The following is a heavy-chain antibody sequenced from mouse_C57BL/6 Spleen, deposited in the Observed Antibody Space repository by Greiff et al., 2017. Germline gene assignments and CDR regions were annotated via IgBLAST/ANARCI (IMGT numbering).Heavy chain of an antibody. CDR1: GFTFSDYG. V-gene: IGHV5-17*01. J-gene: IGHJ1*03. CDR2: ISSGSSTI. CDR3: ARGVEYFDV. Sequence: EVMLVESGGGLVKPGGSLKLSCAASGFTFSDYGMHWVRQAPEKGLEWVAYISSGSSTIYYADTVKGRFPISRDNAKNTLFLQMTSLRSEDTAMYYCARGVEYFDVWGTGTTVTVSS.